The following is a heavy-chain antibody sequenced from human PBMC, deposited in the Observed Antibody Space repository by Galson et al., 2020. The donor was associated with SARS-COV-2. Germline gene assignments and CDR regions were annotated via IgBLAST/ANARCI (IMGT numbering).Heavy chain of an antibody. CDR3: ARNLHLYSSGWYVSWFDP. D-gene: IGHD6-19*01. CDR1: GGSISSYY. Sequence: SETLSLTCTVSGGSISSYYWSWIRQPAGKGLEWIGRIYTSGSTNYNPSLKSRVTMSVDTSKNQFSLKLSSVTAADTAVYYCARNLHLYSSGWYVSWFDPWGQGTLVTVSS. V-gene: IGHV4-4*07. CDR2: IYTSGST. J-gene: IGHJ5*02.